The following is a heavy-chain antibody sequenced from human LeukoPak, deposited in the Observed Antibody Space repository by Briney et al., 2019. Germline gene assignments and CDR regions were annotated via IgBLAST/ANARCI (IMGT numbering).Heavy chain of an antibody. Sequence: SETLSLTCAVYGGSFSGYYWSWIRQPPGKGLEWIREINHSGSTNYNPSLKSRVTISVDTSKNQFSLKLSSVTAADTAVYYCARGRVQGKAFDYWGQGTLVTVSS. D-gene: IGHD3-10*01. CDR1: GGSFSGYY. J-gene: IGHJ4*02. CDR3: ARGRVQGKAFDY. V-gene: IGHV4-34*01. CDR2: INHSGST.